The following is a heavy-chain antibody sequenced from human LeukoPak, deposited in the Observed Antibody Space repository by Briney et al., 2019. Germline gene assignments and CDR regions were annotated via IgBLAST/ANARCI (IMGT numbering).Heavy chain of an antibody. D-gene: IGHD6-19*01. CDR3: ARGHSGGWAIYYYYGMDV. CDR2: ISSSSSYI. Sequence: GGSLRLSCAASGFTFSSYSMNWVRQAPGKGLEWVSSISSSSSYIYYADSVKGRFTISRDNAKNSLYLQMNSLRAEDTAVYYCARGHSGGWAIYYYYGMDVWGQGTTVTVSS. J-gene: IGHJ6*02. CDR1: GFTFSSYS. V-gene: IGHV3-21*01.